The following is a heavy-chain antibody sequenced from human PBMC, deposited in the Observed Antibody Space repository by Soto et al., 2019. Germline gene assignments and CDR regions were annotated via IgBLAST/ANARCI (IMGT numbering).Heavy chain of an antibody. Sequence: PGGSLRLSCAASGFTFSSYSMSWVRQATGKGLEWVSYISSSSSTIYHADSVKGRFTISRDNAKNSLYLQMNSLRAEDTAVYYCARGAYYYDSSGLSYWGQGTLVTVPQ. J-gene: IGHJ4*02. CDR1: GFTFSSYS. CDR3: ARGAYYYDSSGLSY. D-gene: IGHD3-22*01. CDR2: ISSSSSTI. V-gene: IGHV3-48*01.